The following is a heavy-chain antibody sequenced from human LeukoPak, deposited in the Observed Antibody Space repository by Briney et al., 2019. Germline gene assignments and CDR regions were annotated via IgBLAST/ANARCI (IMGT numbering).Heavy chain of an antibody. CDR2: ISDAGNTV. V-gene: IGHV3-48*03. Sequence: TGGSLRLSCAASGFTFTSHDMNSVRQAPQKGLDWLAYISDAGNTVYYADSVKGRLTISREHAKNSLSLQMDSLSAEDTAVYYCARGGRWVPEVTITYYFASWGHGSPVTVSS. CDR3: ARGGRWVPEVTITYYFAS. D-gene: IGHD3-9*01. J-gene: IGHJ4*01. CDR1: GFTFTSHD.